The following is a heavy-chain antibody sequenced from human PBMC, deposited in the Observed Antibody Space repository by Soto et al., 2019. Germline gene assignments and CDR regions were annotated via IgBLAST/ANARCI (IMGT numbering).Heavy chain of an antibody. CDR3: ARVVPGAEAWFGP. Sequence: SVEVSFKTSCYTFSNYGITWVRQAPGQPLEWLGWISLYSDGTNYAQKFQGRVSTTTDTSTTTAYMELRSLRSDDTAVYYCARVVPGAEAWFGPWGQGTLVTVSS. J-gene: IGHJ5*02. V-gene: IGHV1-18*01. D-gene: IGHD2-2*01. CDR2: ISLYSDGT. CDR1: CYTFSNYG.